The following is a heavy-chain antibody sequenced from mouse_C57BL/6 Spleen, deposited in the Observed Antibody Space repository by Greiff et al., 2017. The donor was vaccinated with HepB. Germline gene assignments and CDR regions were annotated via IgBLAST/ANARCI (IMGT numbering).Heavy chain of an antibody. CDR3: ARDGENIYYDCYFDY. D-gene: IGHD2-4*01. Sequence: EVQLQESGPGLVKPSQSLSLTCSVTGYSITSGYYWNWIRQFPGNKLEWMGYISYDGSNNYNPSLKNRISITRDTSKNQFFLKLNSVTTEDTATYYCARDGENIYYDCYFDYWGQGTTLTVSS. CDR2: ISYDGSN. V-gene: IGHV3-6*01. CDR1: GYSITSGYY. J-gene: IGHJ2*01.